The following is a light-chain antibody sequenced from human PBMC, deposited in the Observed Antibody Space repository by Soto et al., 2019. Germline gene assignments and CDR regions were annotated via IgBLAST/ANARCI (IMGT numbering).Light chain of an antibody. V-gene: IGLV2-8*01. CDR3: NSHGGSNNFWV. CDR1: SSDVGAYNS. J-gene: IGLJ3*02. Sequence: QSALTQPPSASGSPGQSVTISCTGTSSDVGAYNSVSWYQQHPGKAPRLMIYEVNKRPSGVPDRFPGSKSGNMASLTVSGLQAEDEADYYCNSHGGSNNFWVFGGGTKLTVL. CDR2: EVN.